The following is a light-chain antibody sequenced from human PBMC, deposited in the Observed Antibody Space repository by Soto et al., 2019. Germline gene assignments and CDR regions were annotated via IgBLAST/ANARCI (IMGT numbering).Light chain of an antibody. CDR2: GAS. V-gene: IGKV3-15*01. Sequence: EFVLTQSPGTLSLSPGERATLSCRASQTVRNNYLAWYQQKPGQAPRLLMYGASTRADGIPARFTGSGSGTEFTLTISSLQSEDFAVYYCQQYHIWPPWTSGQGTKVDIK. J-gene: IGKJ1*01. CDR1: QTVRNN. CDR3: QQYHIWPPWT.